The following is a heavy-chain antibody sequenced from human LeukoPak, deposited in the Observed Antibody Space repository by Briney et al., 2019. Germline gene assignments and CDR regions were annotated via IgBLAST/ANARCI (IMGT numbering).Heavy chain of an antibody. CDR3: ARGELKGSAFDI. Sequence: SVKVSCKASGYTFTKYGISWVRQAPGQGLEWMGGIIPIFGTANYAQKFQGRVTITADESTSTAYMELSSLRSEDTAVYYCARGELKGSAFDIWGQGTMVTVSS. J-gene: IGHJ3*02. D-gene: IGHD1-26*01. CDR1: GYTFTKYG. CDR2: IIPIFGTA. V-gene: IGHV1-69*13.